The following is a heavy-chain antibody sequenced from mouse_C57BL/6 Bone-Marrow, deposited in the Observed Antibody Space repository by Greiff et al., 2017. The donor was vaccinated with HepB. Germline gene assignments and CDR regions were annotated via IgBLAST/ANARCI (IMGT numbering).Heavy chain of an antibody. CDR2: IWGVGST. J-gene: IGHJ4*01. CDR1: GFSLTSYG. CDR3: ASERYAMDY. Sequence: VQLQESGPGLVAPSQSLSITCTVSGFSLTSYGVDWVRQSPGKGLEWLGVIWGVGSTNYNSALKSRLSISKDNSKSKVFLKMNSLQTDDTAMYYCASERYAMDYWGQGTAVTVSS. V-gene: IGHV2-6*01.